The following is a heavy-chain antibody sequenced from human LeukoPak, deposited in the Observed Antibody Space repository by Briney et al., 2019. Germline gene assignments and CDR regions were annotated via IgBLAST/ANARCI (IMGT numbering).Heavy chain of an antibody. J-gene: IGHJ4*02. CDR3: AKDYDILTGYYISLVDY. D-gene: IGHD3-9*01. CDR1: AAIFSSNA. CDR2: IRYDGSSK. Sequence: GGSLRLSCTASAAIFSSNAMHWVRQAPGKGLEWVAFIRYDGSSKYYADSVKGRFTISRDTSKNTSYLQMNSLRAEDTAVYYCAKDYDILTGYYISLVDYWGQGTLVTVSS. V-gene: IGHV3-30*02.